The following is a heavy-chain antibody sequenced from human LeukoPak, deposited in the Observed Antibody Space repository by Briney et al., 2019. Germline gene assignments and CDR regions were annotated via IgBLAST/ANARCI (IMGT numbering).Heavy chain of an antibody. J-gene: IGHJ4*02. CDR2: INSDGSSA. CDR1: GFAFSSYW. D-gene: IGHD2-15*01. CDR3: ARLRGYCSGGSCYSDY. V-gene: IGHV3-74*01. Sequence: GGSLRLSCAASGFAFSSYWMHWVRQAPGKGLVRVARINSDGSSAIHADSMKGRFTISRDNAKNTLYLQMNSLRAEDTAVYYCARLRGYCSGGSCYSDYWGQGTLVAVSS.